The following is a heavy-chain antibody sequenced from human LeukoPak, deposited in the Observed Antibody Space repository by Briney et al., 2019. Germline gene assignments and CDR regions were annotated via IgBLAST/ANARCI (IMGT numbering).Heavy chain of an antibody. V-gene: IGHV1-69*05. CDR3: ARGPGTTENWFDP. J-gene: IGHJ5*02. Sequence: VXQXXXXGXXXXGRIIPIFGTANYAQKFQGRVTITTDESTSTAYMELSSLRSEDTAVYYCARGPGTTENWFDPWGQGTLVTVSS. D-gene: IGHD1-7*01. CDR2: IIPIFGTA.